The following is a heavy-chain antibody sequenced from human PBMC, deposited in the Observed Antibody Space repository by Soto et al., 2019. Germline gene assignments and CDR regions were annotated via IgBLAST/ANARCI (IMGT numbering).Heavy chain of an antibody. CDR3: ARDRAHGFDI. CDR2: ISADKGNT. J-gene: IGHJ3*02. CDR1: GYTFSNNG. Sequence: ASVKVSCKASGYTFSNNGISCVRQAPGQGLEWMGWISADKGNTNYAQKLQGRVTMTRDTSTSTVYMELRSLRSEDTAVYYCARDRAHGFDIWGQGTMVTVSS. V-gene: IGHV1-18*01.